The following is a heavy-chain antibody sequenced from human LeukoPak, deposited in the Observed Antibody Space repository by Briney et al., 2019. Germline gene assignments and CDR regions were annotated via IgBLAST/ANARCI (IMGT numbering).Heavy chain of an antibody. J-gene: IGHJ4*02. CDR2: IIGSAGST. Sequence: GGSLRLSCAASGFTFSSYAMSWVRQAPGKGLEWVSAIIGSAGSTNYADSVKGHFTISRENPKNNLYLQMNSLRAEDTAAYYCARATATTSGYWGQGTLVTVSS. D-gene: IGHD1-1*01. CDR1: GFTFSSYA. V-gene: IGHV3-23*01. CDR3: ARATATTSGY.